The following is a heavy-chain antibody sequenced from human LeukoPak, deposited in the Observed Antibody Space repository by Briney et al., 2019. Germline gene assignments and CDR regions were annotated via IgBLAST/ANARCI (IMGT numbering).Heavy chain of an antibody. CDR3: ARHSYNSGWFFFGY. V-gene: IGHV4-59*08. Sequence: SETLSLTCSASGGSMTSFYWSWIRQSPGRGLEWIGYIYNNENTSYNASLKSRVTMSLDTSKSQFSLRLTSVTAADTAVYFCARHSYNSGWFFFGYWGQRILVTVSS. CDR1: GGSMTSFY. CDR2: IYNNENT. J-gene: IGHJ4*02. D-gene: IGHD6-19*01.